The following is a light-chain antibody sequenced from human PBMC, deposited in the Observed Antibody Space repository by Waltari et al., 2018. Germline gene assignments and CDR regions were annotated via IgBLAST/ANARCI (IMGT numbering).Light chain of an antibody. CDR1: QRISSR. J-gene: IGKJ2*01. CDR2: KAS. CDR3: QQYNSDSGYT. Sequence: HQTQCPSTLSSSVGARVTIPHRASQRISSRLAWYQQKPGKAPKRLIYKASSLESGVPSRFIGSGSGTEFTRTISSLQPDDFATYYCQQYNSDSGYTFGQGTKLEIK. V-gene: IGKV1-5*03.